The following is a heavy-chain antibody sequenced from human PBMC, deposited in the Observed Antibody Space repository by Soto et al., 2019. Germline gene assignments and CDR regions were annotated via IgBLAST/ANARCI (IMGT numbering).Heavy chain of an antibody. CDR3: ARDPTYYDILTGYYTPGYYGMDV. V-gene: IGHV3-74*01. J-gene: IGHJ6*02. Sequence: GGSLRLSCAASGFTISSYCMHWVRQAPGKGLVWVSRINSDESSTDYADSVKGRFTISRDNAKNTLYLQMNSLRAEDTAVYYCARDPTYYDILTGYYTPGYYGMDVWGQGTTVTVSS. CDR1: GFTISSYC. D-gene: IGHD3-9*01. CDR2: INSDESST.